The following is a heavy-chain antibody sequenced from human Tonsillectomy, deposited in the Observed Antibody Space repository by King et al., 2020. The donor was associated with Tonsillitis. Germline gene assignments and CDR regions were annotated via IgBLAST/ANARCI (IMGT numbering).Heavy chain of an antibody. CDR3: AAQPVEVISAPFDP. J-gene: IGHJ5*02. D-gene: IGHD1-14*01. V-gene: IGHV4-59*08. Sequence: VQLQESGPGLVKPSETLSLTCTVSGGSINNYSWNWIRQPPGKGPEWIGFISYPGSINYNPSLKSRVTISVDTSKNQFSLKVISVTAADTAVYYCAAQPVEVISAPFDPWGQGTLVTVSS. CDR2: ISYPGSI. CDR1: GGSINNYS.